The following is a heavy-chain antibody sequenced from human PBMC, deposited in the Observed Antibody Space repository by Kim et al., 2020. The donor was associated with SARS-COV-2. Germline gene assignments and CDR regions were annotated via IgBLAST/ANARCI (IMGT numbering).Heavy chain of an antibody. CDR2: ISGSGGST. D-gene: IGHD6-6*01. J-gene: IGHJ4*02. Sequence: GGSLRLSCAASGFTFSSYAMSWVRQAPGKGLEWVSAISGSGGSTYYADSVKGRFTISRDNSKNTLYLQMNSLRAEDTAVYYCAKGPEKYSLLWTDYWGQGTLVTVSS. V-gene: IGHV3-23*01. CDR1: GFTFSSYA. CDR3: AKGPEKYSLLWTDY.